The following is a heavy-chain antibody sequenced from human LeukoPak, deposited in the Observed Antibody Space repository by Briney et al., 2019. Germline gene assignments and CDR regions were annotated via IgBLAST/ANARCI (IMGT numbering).Heavy chain of an antibody. J-gene: IGHJ4*02. D-gene: IGHD6-6*01. CDR1: GGSISSYY. CDR2: IYYSGST. V-gene: IGHV4-59*01. CDR3: ARGDARPYYFDY. Sequence: SETLSLTCTVSGGSISSYYWSWIRQPPGKGLEWIGYIYYSGSTNYNPSLKCRVTISVDTSKNQFSLKLSSVTAADTAVYYCARGDARPYYFDYWGQGTLVTVSS.